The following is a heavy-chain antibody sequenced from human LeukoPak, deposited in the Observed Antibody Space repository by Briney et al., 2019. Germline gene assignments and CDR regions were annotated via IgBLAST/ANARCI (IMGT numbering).Heavy chain of an antibody. Sequence: GGSLRLSCAASGFTFSSYGMHWVRQAPGKGLEWVAVISYDGSNKYYADSVKGRFTISRDNSKNTLYLQMNSLRAEDTAVYYCAKDSPIFGVVINWGQGTLVTVSS. CDR1: GFTFSSYG. D-gene: IGHD3-3*01. V-gene: IGHV3-30*18. CDR2: ISYDGSNK. J-gene: IGHJ4*02. CDR3: AKDSPIFGVVIN.